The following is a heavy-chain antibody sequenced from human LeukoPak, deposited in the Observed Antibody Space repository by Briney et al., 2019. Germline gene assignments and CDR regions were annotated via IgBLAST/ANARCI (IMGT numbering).Heavy chain of an antibody. CDR3: ARGESNTSSGYYY. CDR2: FMPIFGKA. Sequence: SVKVSCKASGGTFSNYAISWVRQAPGQGLEWMGRFMPIFGKANHAQKVQGRVTITTDESTTTAYMELRSLKSEDTAVYYCARGESNTSSGYYYWGQGTLVTVSS. CDR1: GGTFSNYA. J-gene: IGHJ4*02. V-gene: IGHV1-69*05. D-gene: IGHD6-19*01.